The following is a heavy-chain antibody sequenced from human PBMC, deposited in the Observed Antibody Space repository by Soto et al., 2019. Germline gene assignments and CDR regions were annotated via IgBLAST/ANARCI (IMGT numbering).Heavy chain of an antibody. Sequence: QVQLVQSGAEVKKPGASVKVSCKASGYTFTSYGIIWVRQAPGQGLEWMGWISAYNGNTNYAQKLQGRVTMTTDTSASTAYMKLRSLKSDDTAVYYCARDIPPHLRFYGMDVWGQGTTVTVSS. CDR2: ISAYNGNT. CDR3: ARDIPPHLRFYGMDV. J-gene: IGHJ6*02. CDR1: GYTFTSYG. V-gene: IGHV1-18*01. D-gene: IGHD2-2*02.